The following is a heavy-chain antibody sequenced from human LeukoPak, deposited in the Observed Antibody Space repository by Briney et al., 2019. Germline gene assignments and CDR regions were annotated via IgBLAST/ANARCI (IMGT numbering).Heavy chain of an antibody. CDR3: AKKDDILTGYFDY. Sequence: PGGSLRLSCAASGYTFSSYAMSWVRQAPGKGLEWVSAISGSGGSTYYAESVKGGFTISRDNSKNTLYLQMTSLRAEDTAVYYCAKKDDILTGYFDYWGQGTLVTVSS. CDR1: GYTFSSYA. V-gene: IGHV3-23*01. D-gene: IGHD3-9*01. CDR2: ISGSGGST. J-gene: IGHJ4*02.